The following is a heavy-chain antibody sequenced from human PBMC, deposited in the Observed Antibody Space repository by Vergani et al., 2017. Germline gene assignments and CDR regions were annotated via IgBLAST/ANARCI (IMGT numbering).Heavy chain of an antibody. CDR1: GGSFSGYY. D-gene: IGHD2-2*01. V-gene: IGHV4-34*01. Sequence: QVQLQQWGAGLLKPSETLSLTCAVYGGSFSGYYWSWIRQPPGKGLEWIGEINHSGSTNYNPSLKSRVTISVDTSKNQFSLKLSSVTAADTAVYYCARGARHSLGVVPAAYNWFDPWGQGTLVTVSS. CDR2: INHSGST. CDR3: ARGARHSLGVVPAAYNWFDP. J-gene: IGHJ5*02.